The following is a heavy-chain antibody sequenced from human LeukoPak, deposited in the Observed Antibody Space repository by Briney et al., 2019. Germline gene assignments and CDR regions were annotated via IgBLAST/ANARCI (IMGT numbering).Heavy chain of an antibody. J-gene: IGHJ5*02. CDR1: GGSFSGYY. CDR3: ARDAPRGDTSWFDP. D-gene: IGHD2-2*01. Sequence: SETLSLTCAVYGGSFSGYYWSWIRQPPGKGLEWIGEINHSGSTNYNSSLKSRVTISVDTSKNQFSLKLSSVTAADTAVYYCARDAPRGDTSWFDPWGQGTLVTVSS. CDR2: INHSGST. V-gene: IGHV4-34*01.